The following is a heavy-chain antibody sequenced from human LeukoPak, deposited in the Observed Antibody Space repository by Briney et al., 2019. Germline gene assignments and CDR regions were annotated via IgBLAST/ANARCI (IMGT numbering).Heavy chain of an antibody. CDR1: GFTFSSYA. CDR2: ISGSAGST. D-gene: IGHD3-3*01. CDR3: ARVEVLRFPDY. J-gene: IGHJ4*02. V-gene: IGHV3-23*01. Sequence: GGSLRLSCAASGFTFSSYAMSWVRQAPGKGLEWVSAISGSAGSTYYADSVKGRFTISRDNAKNTLYLQMNSLRAEDTAVYYCARVEVLRFPDYWGQGTLVTVSS.